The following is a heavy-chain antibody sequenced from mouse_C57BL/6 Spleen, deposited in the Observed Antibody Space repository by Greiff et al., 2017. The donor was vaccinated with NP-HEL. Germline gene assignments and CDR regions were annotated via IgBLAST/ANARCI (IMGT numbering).Heavy chain of an antibody. Sequence: EVHLVESGGGLVKPGGSLKLSCAASGFTFSSYTMSWVRQTPEKRLEWVATISGGGGNTYYPDSVKGRFTISRDNAKNTLYLQMSSLRSEDTALYYCARHAYYDGYYGDYFDYWGQGTTLTVSS. CDR3: ARHAYYDGYYGDYFDY. D-gene: IGHD2-3*01. CDR2: ISGGGGNT. J-gene: IGHJ2*01. CDR1: GFTFSSYT. V-gene: IGHV5-9*01.